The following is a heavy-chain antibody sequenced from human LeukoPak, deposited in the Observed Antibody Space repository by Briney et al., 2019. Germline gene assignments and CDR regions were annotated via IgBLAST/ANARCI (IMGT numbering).Heavy chain of an antibody. D-gene: IGHD3-9*01. J-gene: IGHJ4*02. CDR2: IWYDGSDK. CDR3: ARAESYDILTGLY. CDR1: GFTFSSYG. V-gene: IGHV3-33*08. Sequence: PGRSLRLSCAASGFTFSSYGMHWVRQAPGKGLEWVAVIWYDGSDKYYADSVKGRFTISRDNSKNTLYLQMNSLRAEDTAVYYCARAESYDILTGLYWGQGTLVTVSS.